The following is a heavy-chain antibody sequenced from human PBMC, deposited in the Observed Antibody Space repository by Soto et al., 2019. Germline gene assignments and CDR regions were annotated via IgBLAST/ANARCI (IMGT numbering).Heavy chain of an antibody. CDR2: IYPGDSNT. J-gene: IGHJ6*02. Sequence: GQSLKISCKAPGCSFTTYWIGWVRQMPGKGLEWMGTIYPGDSNTRYSPSFQGQVTISADKSINTAYLQWSSLKASDTAMYYCARIGDLRREYYYYYGLDVWGQGTTVTVSS. D-gene: IGHD3-16*01. CDR3: ARIGDLRREYYYYYGLDV. V-gene: IGHV5-51*01. CDR1: GCSFTTYW.